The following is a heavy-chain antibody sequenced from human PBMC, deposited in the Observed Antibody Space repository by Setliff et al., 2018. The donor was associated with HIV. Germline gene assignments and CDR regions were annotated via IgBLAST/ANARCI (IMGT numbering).Heavy chain of an antibody. J-gene: IGHJ3*01. D-gene: IGHD1-26*01. CDR2: MMTIFSTT. Sequence: SVKVSCKSSAGSYSIFAINWVRQAPGQGLEWMGGMMTIFSTTNYARKFQGRVTITTDESTGTAYMELSNLRSEDTAVYYCATEGAGGSYQRASALDLWGQGTMATVSS. CDR1: AGSYSIFA. V-gene: IGHV1-69*05. CDR3: ATEGAGGSYQRASALDL.